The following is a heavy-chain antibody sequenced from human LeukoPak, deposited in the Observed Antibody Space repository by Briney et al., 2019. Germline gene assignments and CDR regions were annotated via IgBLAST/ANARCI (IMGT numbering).Heavy chain of an antibody. V-gene: IGHV1-69*13. CDR3: ARDGIAVAGPFDY. D-gene: IGHD6-19*01. CDR1: GGTFSSYA. J-gene: IGHJ4*02. Sequence: ASVKVSCKASGGTFSSYAISWVRQAPGQGLEWMGGIIPIIGTANYAQKFQGRVTITADESTSTAYMELSSLRSEDTAVHYCARDGIAVAGPFDYWGQGTLVTVSS. CDR2: IIPIIGTA.